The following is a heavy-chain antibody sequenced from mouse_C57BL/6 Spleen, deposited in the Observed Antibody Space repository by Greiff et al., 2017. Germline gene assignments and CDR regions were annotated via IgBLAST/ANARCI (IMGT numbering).Heavy chain of an antibody. Sequence: VQLKESGGGLVKPGGSLKLSCAASGFTFSDYGMHWVRQAPEKGLEWVAYISSGSSTIYYADTVKGRFTISRDNAKNTLFLQMTSLRSEDTAMYYCARIRYYYGSSRYFDVWGTGTTVTVSS. D-gene: IGHD1-1*01. CDR2: ISSGSSTI. J-gene: IGHJ1*03. CDR3: ARIRYYYGSSRYFDV. V-gene: IGHV5-17*01. CDR1: GFTFSDYG.